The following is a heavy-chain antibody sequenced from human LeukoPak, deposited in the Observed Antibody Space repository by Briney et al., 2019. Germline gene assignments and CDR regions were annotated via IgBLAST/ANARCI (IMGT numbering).Heavy chain of an antibody. Sequence: SSETLSLTCTVSGGSVSSSAYYWAWIRQPPGKGLDWIATFYYSGSTYYNPSLKSRVTISVDTSKNQFSLKLSSVTAADTALYYCARKHSGSYLRAFHIWGQGTMVTVSS. V-gene: IGHV4-39*07. CDR2: FYYSGST. CDR3: ARKHSGSYLRAFHI. CDR1: GGSVSSSAYY. D-gene: IGHD1-26*01. J-gene: IGHJ3*02.